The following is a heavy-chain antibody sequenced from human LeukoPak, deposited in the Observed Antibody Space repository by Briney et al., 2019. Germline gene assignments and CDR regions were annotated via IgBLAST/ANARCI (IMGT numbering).Heavy chain of an antibody. J-gene: IGHJ4*02. CDR3: ASGPEVAAPSHY. CDR2: IYYSGST. D-gene: IGHD2-15*01. V-gene: IGHV4-39*01. Sequence: SETLSLTCTVSGGSISSSSYYWGWIRQPPGKGLEWIGSIYYSGSTYYNPSLKSRVAISVDTSTNQFSLKLSSVTAADTAVYYCASGPEVAAPSHYWGQGTLVTVSS. CDR1: GGSISSSSYY.